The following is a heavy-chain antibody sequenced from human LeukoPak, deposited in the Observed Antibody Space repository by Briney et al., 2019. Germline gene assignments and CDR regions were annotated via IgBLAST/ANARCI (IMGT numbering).Heavy chain of an antibody. V-gene: IGHV3-30*02. J-gene: IGHJ4*02. Sequence: GGSLRLSCAASGFTFSSYGMHWVRQAPGKGLEWVAFIRYDGSNKYYADSVKGRFTISRDNSKNTLYLQMNSLRAEDTAVYYCAKATNYDYVWGSYPSLWGQGTLVTVSS. CDR3: AKATNYDYVWGSYPSL. CDR1: GFTFSSYG. CDR2: IRYDGSNK. D-gene: IGHD3-16*01.